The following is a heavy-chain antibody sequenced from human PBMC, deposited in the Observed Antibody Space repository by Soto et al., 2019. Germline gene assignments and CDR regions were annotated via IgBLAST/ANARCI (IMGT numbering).Heavy chain of an antibody. J-gene: IGHJ6*02. CDR1: GGSISSYY. CDR2: IYYSGST. Sequence: SETLSLTCTVSGGSISSYYWSWIRQPPGKGLEWIGYIYYSGSTNYNPSLKSRVTISVDTSKNQFSLKLSSVTAADTAVYYCARGAGNVWSGHQYYYYGMDVWGQGTTVTVSS. CDR3: ARGAGNVWSGHQYYYYGMDV. V-gene: IGHV4-59*01. D-gene: IGHD3-3*01.